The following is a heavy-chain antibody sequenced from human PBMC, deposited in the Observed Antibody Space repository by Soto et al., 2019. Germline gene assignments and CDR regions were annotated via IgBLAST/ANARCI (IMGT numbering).Heavy chain of an antibody. V-gene: IGHV4-59*01. D-gene: IGHD6-19*01. Sequence: QERLQESGPGLVKPLETLSLTCSVSGGSINGYYWNWIRQPPGKGLEWLGNVYFSGSTHYNPSLEARLTISVDTCKKQISLKLRSVTAADTAVYYCARQEAVPGTPFDSWGQGTLVSVSS. J-gene: IGHJ4*02. CDR1: GGSINGYY. CDR2: VYFSGST. CDR3: ARQEAVPGTPFDS.